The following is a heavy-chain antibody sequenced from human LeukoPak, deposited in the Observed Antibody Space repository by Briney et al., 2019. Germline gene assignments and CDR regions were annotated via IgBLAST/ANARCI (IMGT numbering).Heavy chain of an antibody. CDR1: GFTVSSNY. CDR3: AKGIGPFDP. V-gene: IGHV3-23*01. J-gene: IGHJ5*02. CDR2: ISGSGGST. D-gene: IGHD3-16*02. Sequence: GGSLRLSCAASGFTVSSNYINWVRQAPGKGLEWVSAISGSGGSTYYADSVKGRFTISRDNSKNTLYLQMNSLRAEDTAVYYCAKGIGPFDPWGQGTLVTVSS.